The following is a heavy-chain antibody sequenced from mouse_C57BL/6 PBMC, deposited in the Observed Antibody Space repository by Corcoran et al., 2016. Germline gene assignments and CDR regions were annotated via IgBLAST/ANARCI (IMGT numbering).Heavy chain of an antibody. J-gene: IGHJ1*03. V-gene: IGHV9-3*01. CDR2: INTYSGVP. CDR3: ARPYYDYDRWYFDV. Sequence: QIQLVQSGPELKKPGETVKISCKASGYTFTTYGMSWVKQAPGKGLKWMGWINTYSGVPTYADDFKGRFAFSLETSASTAYLQNNNLKNEDTATYFCARPYYDYDRWYFDVWGTGTTVTVSS. D-gene: IGHD2-4*01. CDR1: GYTFTTYG.